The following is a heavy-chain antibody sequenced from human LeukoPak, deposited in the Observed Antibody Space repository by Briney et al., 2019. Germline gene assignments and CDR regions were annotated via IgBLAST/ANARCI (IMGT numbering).Heavy chain of an antibody. CDR3: ARVKGLTQDWFDP. CDR1: GYTFTSQW. Sequence: GESLQISCKVSGYTFTSQWIGWVRQMPGKGLEWMGIIYPDDSDTKYSPSFQGQVTISVDKSTNTAYLQWSSLKASDTAIYYCARVKGLTQDWFDPWGQGTLVTVSS. CDR2: IYPDDSDT. V-gene: IGHV5-51*01. J-gene: IGHJ5*02. D-gene: IGHD2-15*01.